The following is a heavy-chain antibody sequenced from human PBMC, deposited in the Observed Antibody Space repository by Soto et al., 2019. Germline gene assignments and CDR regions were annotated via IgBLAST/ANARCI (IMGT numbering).Heavy chain of an antibody. CDR2: IDWDDDK. CDR1: GFSLSTSGMC. J-gene: IGHJ6*02. D-gene: IGHD6-6*01. CDR3: ARIASIAAPGYYGMDV. V-gene: IGHV2-70*11. Sequence: GPAPVNPTQTLTLTCTFCGFSLSTSGMCVSWIRQPPGKALEWLARIDWDDDKYYSTSLKTRLTISKDTSKNQVVLTMTNMDPVDTATYYCARIASIAAPGYYGMDVWGQGTTVTVSS.